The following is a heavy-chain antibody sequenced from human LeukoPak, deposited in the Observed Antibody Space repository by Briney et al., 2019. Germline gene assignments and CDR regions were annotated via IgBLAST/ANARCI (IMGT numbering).Heavy chain of an antibody. D-gene: IGHD1-26*01. CDR3: AKVRYSGSFVGAFDI. CDR2: ISGSGGST. CDR1: GFTFSSYW. Sequence: GGSLRLSCAASGFTFSSYWMSWVRQAPGKGLEWVSAISGSGGSTYYADSVKGRFTISRDNSKNTLYLQMNSLRAEDTAVYYCAKVRYSGSFVGAFDIWGQGTMVTVSS. J-gene: IGHJ3*02. V-gene: IGHV3-23*01.